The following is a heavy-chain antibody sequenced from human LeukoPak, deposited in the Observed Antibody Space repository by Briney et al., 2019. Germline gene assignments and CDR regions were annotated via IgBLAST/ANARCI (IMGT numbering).Heavy chain of an antibody. CDR3: AKDLPDCGDYIVGY. V-gene: IGHV3-23*01. J-gene: IGHJ4*02. D-gene: IGHD4-17*01. CDR2: ISGSGGTT. CDR1: GFTFSSFA. Sequence: PGGSLRLSCVASGFTFSSFAMSWVRQAPGKGLEWVSTISGSGGTTNYADSVKGRFTFSRDNPRNMVHLQMNSLRAEDTAVYYCAKDLPDCGDYIVGYWGQGTLVTVSS.